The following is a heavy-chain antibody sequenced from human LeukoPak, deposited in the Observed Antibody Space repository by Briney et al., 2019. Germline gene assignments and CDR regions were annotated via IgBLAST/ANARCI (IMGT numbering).Heavy chain of an antibody. CDR1: GGSISSYY. D-gene: IGHD5-12*01. J-gene: IGHJ4*02. CDR3: ARGMVATNFDY. V-gene: IGHV4-59*01. Sequence: SETLSLTCTVSGGSISSYYWSWIRQPPGKGLEWIGYIYYSGSTNYNPSLKSRVTISVDTSKNQLSLKLSSVTAADTAVYYCARGMVATNFDYWGQGTLVTVSS. CDR2: IYYSGST.